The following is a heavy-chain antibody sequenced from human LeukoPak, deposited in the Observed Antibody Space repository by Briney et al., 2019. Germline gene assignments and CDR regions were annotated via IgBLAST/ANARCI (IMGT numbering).Heavy chain of an antibody. Sequence: ASVKVSCKASGYTFTNFGLSWVRQAPGQGLEWMGWINPNSGGTNYAQKFQGRVTMTRDTSISTAYMELSRLRSDDTAVYYCARDGGATTRWYFDLWGRGTLVTVSS. CDR1: GYTFTNFG. CDR3: ARDGGATTRWYFDL. V-gene: IGHV1-2*02. D-gene: IGHD1-26*01. J-gene: IGHJ2*01. CDR2: INPNSGGT.